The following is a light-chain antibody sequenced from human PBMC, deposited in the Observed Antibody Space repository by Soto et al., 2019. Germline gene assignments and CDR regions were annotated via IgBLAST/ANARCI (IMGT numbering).Light chain of an antibody. CDR2: AAS. V-gene: IGKV1-39*01. CDR3: QQSYSSPYT. Sequence: DIQMTQSPSSLSAYVGDRVTITYRASQSISSYLNWFQQKPGKAPKLLIYAASNLKSGVPSRFSGIGSGTDFTLTISSLQPEDFATYYCQQSYSSPYTFGQGTKLEIK. J-gene: IGKJ2*01. CDR1: QSISSY.